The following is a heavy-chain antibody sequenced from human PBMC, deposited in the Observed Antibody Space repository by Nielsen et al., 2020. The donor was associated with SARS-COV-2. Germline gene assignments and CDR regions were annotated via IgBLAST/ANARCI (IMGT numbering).Heavy chain of an antibody. Sequence: GESLKISCAASGFTFGSFGMYWVRQAPGKGLEWVAVISFDGSNTYYADSVKGRFTISRDNFKNTLYLQMNSLRTEDTAVYYCAKSNVVRGIIGYYFEYWGRGTAVNVSS. CDR3: AKSNVVRGIIGYYFEY. D-gene: IGHD3-10*01. CDR2: ISFDGSNT. CDR1: GFTFGSFG. J-gene: IGHJ4*02. V-gene: IGHV3-30*18.